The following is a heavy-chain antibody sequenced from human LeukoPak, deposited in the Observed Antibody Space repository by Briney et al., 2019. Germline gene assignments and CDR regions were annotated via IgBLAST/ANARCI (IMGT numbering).Heavy chain of an antibody. CDR1: GYTFSNYG. V-gene: IGHV1-3*04. Sequence: ASVKVSCKTSGYTFSNYGMHWVRQAPRQSLEWMGWINTGNGNTKSSQKFQDRVTLTRDTSASTAYMELNSLRSEDTAVYYCARRRSSSWYDSVSWFDPWGQGTLVTVSS. CDR3: ARRRSSSWYDSVSWFDP. CDR2: INTGNGNT. D-gene: IGHD6-13*01. J-gene: IGHJ5*02.